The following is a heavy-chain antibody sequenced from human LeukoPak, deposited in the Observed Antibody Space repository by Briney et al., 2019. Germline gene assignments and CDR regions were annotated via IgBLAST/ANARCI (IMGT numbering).Heavy chain of an antibody. J-gene: IGHJ4*02. V-gene: IGHV3-21*06. D-gene: IGHD6-13*01. CDR3: ARVAGAAAFDS. CDR2: ISRNSRYI. CDR1: GFTFSSYG. Sequence: GGSLRLSCAASGFTFSSYGMSWVRQAPGKGLEWVSSISRNSRYIYYADSMRGRFTISRDNAKNSLYLQMNSLKPEDTAVYYCARVAGAAAFDSWGQGTLVTVSS.